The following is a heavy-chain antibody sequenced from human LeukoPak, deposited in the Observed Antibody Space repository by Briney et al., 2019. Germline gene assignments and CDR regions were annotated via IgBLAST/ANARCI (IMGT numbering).Heavy chain of an antibody. V-gene: IGHV3-23*01. J-gene: IGHJ4*02. Sequence: PGGSLRLSCAASGFTFSSYAMSWVRQAPGKGLEWVSTISDSGGSTYADSVKGRFTVSRDNSKNTLYLQMNSLRAEDTAVYYCAKDYFDFWSGFDYWGQGTLVTVSS. CDR3: AKDYFDFWSGFDY. CDR2: ISDSGGST. D-gene: IGHD3-3*01. CDR1: GFTFSSYA.